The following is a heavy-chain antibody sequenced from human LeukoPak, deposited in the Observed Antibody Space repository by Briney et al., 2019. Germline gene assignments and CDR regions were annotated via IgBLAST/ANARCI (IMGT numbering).Heavy chain of an antibody. CDR3: ARVAARLGAFGI. Sequence: GSLRLSCAASGFTFSSYWMHWVRQAPGKGLVWVSRINSDGSSTTYADSVKGRFTISRDNAKNTLYLQMNSLRAEDTAVYYCARVAARLGAFGIWGQGTMVTVSS. D-gene: IGHD2-15*01. V-gene: IGHV3-74*01. J-gene: IGHJ3*02. CDR2: INSDGSST. CDR1: GFTFSSYW.